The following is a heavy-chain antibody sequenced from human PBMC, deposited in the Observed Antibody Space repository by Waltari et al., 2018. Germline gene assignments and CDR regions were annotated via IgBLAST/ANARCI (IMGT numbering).Heavy chain of an antibody. CDR2: IYYSGRT. J-gene: IGHJ4*02. D-gene: IGHD3-22*01. V-gene: IGHV4-59*08. Sequence: QVQLQESGPGLVKPSETLSLTCTVSGGSISTYYWSWIRQPRGKGLEWIGFIYYSGRTNYNPPLKSRVTILVDTSKNQFSLKLSSVTAADTAVYYCARRRYYDVSGYYYFDYWGQGTLVTVSS. CDR1: GGSISTYY. CDR3: ARRRYYDVSGYYYFDY.